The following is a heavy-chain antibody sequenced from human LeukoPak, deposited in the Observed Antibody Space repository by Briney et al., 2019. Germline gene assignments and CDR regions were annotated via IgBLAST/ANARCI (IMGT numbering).Heavy chain of an antibody. CDR3: ARVGGYSYGADY. D-gene: IGHD5-18*01. Sequence: GGSLRLSCAASGFTLNTYSINWVRQAPGKGLEWVSSISSSSSYIYYADSVKGRFTISRDNAKNSLSLQMNSLRAEDTAVYYCARVGGYSYGADYWGQGTLVTVSS. J-gene: IGHJ4*02. CDR2: ISSSSSYI. CDR1: GFTLNTYS. V-gene: IGHV3-21*01.